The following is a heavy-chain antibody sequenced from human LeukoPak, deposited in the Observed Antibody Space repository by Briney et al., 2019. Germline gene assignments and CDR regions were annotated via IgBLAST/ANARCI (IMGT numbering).Heavy chain of an antibody. D-gene: IGHD6-13*01. CDR1: GFTFSSHA. Sequence: GGSLRLSCEASGFTFSSHAIHWVRQAPGKGLEWVAVISYDGSEKYYADFVKGRFTISRDNSKNTVNLQMNNLRTEDTAVFFCANGGIVSAGPDHWGQGTLVTVSS. V-gene: IGHV3-30*04. CDR3: ANGGIVSAGPDH. J-gene: IGHJ4*02. CDR2: ISYDGSEK.